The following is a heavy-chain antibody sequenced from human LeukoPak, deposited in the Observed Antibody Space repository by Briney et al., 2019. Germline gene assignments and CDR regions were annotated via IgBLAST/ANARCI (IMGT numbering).Heavy chain of an antibody. CDR2: ISYDGNNK. Sequence: PGGSLRLSCAASGFTFSSYGMYWVRQAPGKGLEWVAVISYDGNNKYYADSVKGRFTISRDNSKNTLYLQMNSLRAEDTAVYYCAKDFYYYDSSGYYPHYYYYCMDVWGKGTTVTVSS. CDR3: AKDFYYYDSSGYYPHYYYYCMDV. J-gene: IGHJ6*03. V-gene: IGHV3-30*18. CDR1: GFTFSSYG. D-gene: IGHD3-22*01.